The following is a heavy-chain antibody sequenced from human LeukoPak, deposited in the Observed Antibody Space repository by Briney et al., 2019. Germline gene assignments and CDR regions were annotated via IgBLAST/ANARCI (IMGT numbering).Heavy chain of an antibody. Sequence: ASVKVSCKASGYTFTSFGIPWVRQAPGQGLEWMGWINTYNGNTKYAQKFQGRVTMTTDTSTSTVYMELRGLRADDTAVYYCARDGGYTYGYHYWGQGTLVTVSS. V-gene: IGHV1-18*01. CDR2: INTYNGNT. CDR1: GYTFTSFG. CDR3: ARDGGYTYGYHY. D-gene: IGHD5-18*01. J-gene: IGHJ4*02.